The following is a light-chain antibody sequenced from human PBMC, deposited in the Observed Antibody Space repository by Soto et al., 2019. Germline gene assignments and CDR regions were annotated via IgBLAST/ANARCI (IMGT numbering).Light chain of an antibody. CDR1: SSDVGAYNY. CDR2: DVT. Sequence: QSALTQPASVSGSPGQSITISCTGTSSDVGAYNYVSWYQQYPGKAPKLMIYDVTSRPSGVSNRFSGSKSGNAVSLTISGLQAEDEADYYCCSYTSSSSLVFGTGTKVTVL. J-gene: IGLJ1*01. V-gene: IGLV2-14*03. CDR3: CSYTSSSSLV.